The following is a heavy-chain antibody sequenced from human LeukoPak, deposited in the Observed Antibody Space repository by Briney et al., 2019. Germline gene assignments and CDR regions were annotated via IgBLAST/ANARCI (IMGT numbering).Heavy chain of an antibody. CDR3: ARGDSSTFWFDY. D-gene: IGHD2/OR15-2a*01. CDR2: IYYSGST. Sequence: PSQTLSLTCTVSGGSISSGGYYWSWIRQHPGKGLEWIGYIYYSGSTYYNPSLKSRVTISVDTSKNQFSLKLSSVTAADTAVYSCARGDSSTFWFDYWGQGTLVTVSS. CDR1: GGSISSGGYY. J-gene: IGHJ4*02. V-gene: IGHV4-31*03.